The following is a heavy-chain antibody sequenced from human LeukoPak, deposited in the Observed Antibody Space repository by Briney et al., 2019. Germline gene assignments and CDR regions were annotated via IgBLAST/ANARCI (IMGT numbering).Heavy chain of an antibody. D-gene: IGHD2-21*02. CDR1: GFTFSDYS. Sequence: PGGSLRLSCAASGFTFSDYSMNWVRQAPGKGLEWVSYVSGSSNSVYYPDSVKGRFTISRDNAKNSLYLQMNSLRVEDTAVYYCVKAKCGGNCRFHYYYYLDVWGKGTTVTVSS. J-gene: IGHJ6*03. CDR3: VKAKCGGNCRFHYYYYLDV. CDR2: VSGSSNSV. V-gene: IGHV3-48*01.